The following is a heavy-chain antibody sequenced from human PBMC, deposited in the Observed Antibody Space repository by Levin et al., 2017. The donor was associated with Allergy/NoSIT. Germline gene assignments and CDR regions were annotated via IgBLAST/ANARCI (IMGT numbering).Heavy chain of an antibody. V-gene: IGHV3-21*01. J-gene: IGHJ6*02. D-gene: IGHD2-15*01. Sequence: GGSLRLSCAASGFTFSSYSMNWVRQAPGKGLEWVSSISSSSSYIYYADSVKGRFTISRDNAKNSLYLQMNSLRAEDTAVYYCAREGDRRGYCSGGSCYYYGMDVWGQGTTVTVSS. CDR3: AREGDRRGYCSGGSCYYYGMDV. CDR2: ISSSSSYI. CDR1: GFTFSSYS.